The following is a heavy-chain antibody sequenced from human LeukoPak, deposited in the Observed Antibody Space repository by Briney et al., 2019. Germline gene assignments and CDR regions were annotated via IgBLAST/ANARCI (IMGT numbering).Heavy chain of an antibody. CDR1: GGSISIYY. CDR2: IYYSGTT. D-gene: IGHD3-22*01. Sequence: SETLSLTCTVSGGSISIYYWSWIRQPPGKGLEWIGYIYYSGTTNYNPSLKSRVTISIDTSKNQFSLKLSSLTAADTAVYYCARGSGYYSSDDWFDPWGQGTLVTVSS. J-gene: IGHJ5*02. CDR3: ARGSGYYSSDDWFDP. V-gene: IGHV4-59*01.